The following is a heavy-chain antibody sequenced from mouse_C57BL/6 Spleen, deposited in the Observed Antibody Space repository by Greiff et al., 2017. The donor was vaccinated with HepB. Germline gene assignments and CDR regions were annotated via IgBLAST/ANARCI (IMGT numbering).Heavy chain of an antibody. J-gene: IGHJ2*01. CDR2: IDTNSGGT. V-gene: IGHV1-72*01. CDR1: GYTFTSYW. CDR3: AREELERTFDY. D-gene: IGHD4-1*01. Sequence: QVQLQQPGAELVKPGASVKLSCKASGYTFTSYWMHWVKQRPGRGLEWIGRIDTNSGGTKYNEKFKSKATLTVDKPSSTAYMQLSSLTSEDSAGYYCAREELERTFDYWGQGTTLTVSS.